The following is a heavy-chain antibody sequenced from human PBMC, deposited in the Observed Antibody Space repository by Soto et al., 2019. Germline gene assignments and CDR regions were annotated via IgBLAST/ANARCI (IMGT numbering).Heavy chain of an antibody. CDR1: GGSISSSSYY. V-gene: IGHV4-39*01. CDR2: IYYSGST. J-gene: IGHJ6*02. Sequence: PSETLSLTCTVSGGSISSSSYYWGWIRQPPGKGLEWIGSIYYSGSTYYNPSLKSRVTISVDTSKNQFSLKLSSVTAADTAVYYCAGPSIAAAGYYYYYYGMDVWGQGTTVT. CDR3: AGPSIAAAGYYYYYYGMDV. D-gene: IGHD6-13*01.